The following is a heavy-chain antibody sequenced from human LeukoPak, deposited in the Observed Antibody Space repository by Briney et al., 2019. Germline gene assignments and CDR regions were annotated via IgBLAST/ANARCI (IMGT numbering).Heavy chain of an antibody. V-gene: IGHV3-30*04. CDR2: ISYDGSNK. CDR3: ASLTATNGY. Sequence: GGSLRLSCAASGFTFSSYAMHWVRQAPGKGLEWVAVISYDGSNKYYADSVKGRFTISRDNSKNTLYLQMNSQRAEDTAVYYCASLTATNGYWGQGTLVTVSS. J-gene: IGHJ4*02. CDR1: GFTFSSYA. D-gene: IGHD5-18*01.